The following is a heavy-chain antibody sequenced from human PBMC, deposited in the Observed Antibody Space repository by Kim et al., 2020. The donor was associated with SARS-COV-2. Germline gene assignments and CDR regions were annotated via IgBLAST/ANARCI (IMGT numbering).Heavy chain of an antibody. CDR2: VSGNGGTT. V-gene: IGHV3-43*02. Sequence: GGSLRLSCAASGFTFADSVMHWVRQAPGKGLEWVALVSGNGGTTYYADSVKGRFTISRDNSKDSLYLQMNSLRTDDTAFYYCAKASRWLPRHWGQGTLVTVSS. CDR3: AKASRWLPRH. CDR1: GFTFADSV. D-gene: IGHD6-19*01. J-gene: IGHJ4*02.